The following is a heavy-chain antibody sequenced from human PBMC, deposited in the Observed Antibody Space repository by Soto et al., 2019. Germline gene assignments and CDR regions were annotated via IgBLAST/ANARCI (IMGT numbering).Heavy chain of an antibody. CDR1: GYSFTNYD. Sequence: QLVQSGAEVKKPGASVKVSCKASGYSFTNYDISWVRQAPGQGLEWMAWISAHNGNKHYAEKFQGRVSTTTDTSSSTAYREVRTLKTDDTAVYYWARGLLADFGMDVWGQGTTVTVS. J-gene: IGHJ6*02. D-gene: IGHD1-26*01. CDR3: ARGLLADFGMDV. CDR2: ISAHNGNK. V-gene: IGHV1-18*01.